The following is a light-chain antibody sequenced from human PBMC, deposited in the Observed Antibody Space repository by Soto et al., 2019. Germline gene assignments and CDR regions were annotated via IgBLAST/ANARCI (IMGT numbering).Light chain of an antibody. CDR2: GAS. CDR1: QSVSSNY. CDR3: QQYGGSPRT. Sequence: EIVLTQSPGTLSLSPGERATLSCRASQSVSSNYLAWYQQKSGQAPRLLIYGASSRATGIPDRFSGSESVTDFTLTISSLEPEDFAVYYCQQYGGSPRTFGQGTKVEIK. V-gene: IGKV3-20*01. J-gene: IGKJ1*01.